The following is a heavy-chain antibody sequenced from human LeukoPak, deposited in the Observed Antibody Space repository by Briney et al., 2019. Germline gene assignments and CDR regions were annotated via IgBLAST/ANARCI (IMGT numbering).Heavy chain of an antibody. D-gene: IGHD3-22*01. CDR3: ARDNYDSTNYNMYNWFDP. Sequence: SETLSLTCTVSGGSISSSSYYWGWIRQPPGKGLEWIGSIYYSGSTYYNPSLKSRVTISVDTSKNQFSLKLTSVTAADTAVYYCARDNYDSTNYNMYNWFDPWGQGTLVTVSS. CDR2: IYYSGST. V-gene: IGHV4-39*07. CDR1: GGSISSSSYY. J-gene: IGHJ5*02.